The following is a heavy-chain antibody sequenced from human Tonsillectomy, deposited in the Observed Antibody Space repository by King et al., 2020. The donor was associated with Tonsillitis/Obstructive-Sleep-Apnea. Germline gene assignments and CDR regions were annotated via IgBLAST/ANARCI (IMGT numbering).Heavy chain of an antibody. J-gene: IGHJ4*02. V-gene: IGHV3-49*04. CDR1: GFTFGDYA. CDR3: TRDRAIDFDY. Sequence: VQLVESGGGLQKPGRSLRLSCTASGFTFGDYAMSWVRQAPGKGLEWVGFIRSRAYGGTTEYAASVKGRVIMSRDDSKSIAYPQMNSLKTEDTAVYYCTRDRAIDFDYWGQGTLVTVSS. D-gene: IGHD3-10*01. CDR2: IRSRAYGGTT.